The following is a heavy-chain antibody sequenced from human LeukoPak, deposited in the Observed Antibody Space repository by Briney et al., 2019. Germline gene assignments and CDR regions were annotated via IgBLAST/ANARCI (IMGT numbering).Heavy chain of an antibody. J-gene: IGHJ5*02. Sequence: GGSLRLSCAASGFTFNSYAMSWVRQAPGKGLEWVSGISSTGGSTYYADSVKGRFTISRDNSKNTLYLQMNSLTAEDTAVYYCARGYSSLDPWGRGTLVTVSS. CDR2: ISSTGGST. D-gene: IGHD6-19*01. CDR3: ARGYSSLDP. V-gene: IGHV3-23*01. CDR1: GFTFNSYA.